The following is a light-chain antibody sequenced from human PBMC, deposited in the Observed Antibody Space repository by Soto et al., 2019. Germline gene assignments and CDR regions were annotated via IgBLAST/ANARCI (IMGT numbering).Light chain of an antibody. CDR2: ATS. Sequence: IQLTQSPSFLSASVGDGVAFTWAASQGISSYLAWYQQKQGKAPKXXXHATSTLQSGVPSRFSVSVSGTEVTITISSLKQEDFSTYYCQQLSSYAITFGQGTRLEIK. J-gene: IGKJ5*01. V-gene: IGKV1-9*01. CDR3: QQLSSYAIT. CDR1: QGISSY.